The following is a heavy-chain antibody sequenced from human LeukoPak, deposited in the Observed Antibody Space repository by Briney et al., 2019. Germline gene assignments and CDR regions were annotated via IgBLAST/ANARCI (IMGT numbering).Heavy chain of an antibody. D-gene: IGHD2-15*01. CDR1: GFRISSYW. J-gene: IGHJ4*02. CDR3: ARVVDEAAPFGY. Sequence: SETLSLTCTGYGFRISSYWVSWVRQAPGKGLEWIGHISYSGSTNYNPSLESRVTISIDKAKNQFSLNMSSVTAADTAVYYCARVVDEAAPFGYWGQGTLVTVSS. V-gene: IGHV4-59*01. CDR2: ISYSGST.